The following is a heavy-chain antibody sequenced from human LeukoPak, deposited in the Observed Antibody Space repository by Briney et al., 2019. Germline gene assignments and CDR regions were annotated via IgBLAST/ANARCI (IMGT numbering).Heavy chain of an antibody. V-gene: IGHV3-30*18. CDR1: GFTFSSYG. D-gene: IGHD1-26*01. J-gene: IGHJ4*02. CDR3: AKFKYGGELLGAYYFDY. Sequence: GGSLRLSCAASGFTFSSYGMHWVRQAPGKGLEWVAVISYDGSNKYYADSVKGRFTISRDNSKNTLYLQMYSLRAEDTAVYYCAKFKYGGELLGAYYFDYWGQGTLVTLSS. CDR2: ISYDGSNK.